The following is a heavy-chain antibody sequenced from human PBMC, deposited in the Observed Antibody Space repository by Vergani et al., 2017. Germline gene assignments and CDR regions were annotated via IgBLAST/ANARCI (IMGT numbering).Heavy chain of an antibody. Sequence: EVQLVESGGGLVQPGGSLRLSCAASGFTFSNYWMSWVRQAPGKGLEWVANIKQDGSEKYYVDSVKGRFTISRDNAKKSLYLQMNSLRAEDTAVYYCATKSCGTPGCQIGYFREWGQGTLVTVSS. V-gene: IGHV3-7*01. CDR2: IKQDGSEK. CDR3: ATKSCGTPGCQIGYFRE. J-gene: IGHJ1*01. CDR1: GFTFSNYW. D-gene: IGHD1-1*01.